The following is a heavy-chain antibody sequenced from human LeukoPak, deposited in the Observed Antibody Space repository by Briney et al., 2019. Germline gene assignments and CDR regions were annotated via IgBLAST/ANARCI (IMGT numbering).Heavy chain of an antibody. D-gene: IGHD3-3*01. CDR2: INPIFGTA. Sequence: GASVKASCKASGYTFTGYYMHWVRQAPGQGLEWMGGINPIFGTANYAQKFQGRVTITADKSTSTAYMELSSLRSEDTAVYYCARDRRIWSGYYTFFDYWGQGTLVTVSS. J-gene: IGHJ4*02. CDR1: GYTFTGYY. V-gene: IGHV1-69*06. CDR3: ARDRRIWSGYYTFFDY.